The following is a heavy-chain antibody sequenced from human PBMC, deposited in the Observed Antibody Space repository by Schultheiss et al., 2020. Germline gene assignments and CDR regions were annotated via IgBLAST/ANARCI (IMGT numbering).Heavy chain of an antibody. CDR1: GGTFSSYA. J-gene: IGHJ6*02. CDR3: ARLGRSYFGLDV. D-gene: IGHD1-26*01. V-gene: IGHV1-69*05. Sequence: SVKVSCKASGGTFSSYAISWVRQAPGQGLEWMGGIIPIFGTANYAQKFQGRVTMTTDTSTSTAYMELRSLRSDDTAVYYCARLGRSYFGLDVWGLGTTGTAS. CDR2: IIPIFGTA.